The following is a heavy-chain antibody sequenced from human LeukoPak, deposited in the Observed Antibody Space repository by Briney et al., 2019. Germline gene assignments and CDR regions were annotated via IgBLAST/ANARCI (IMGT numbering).Heavy chain of an antibody. V-gene: IGHV3-48*02. J-gene: IGHJ4*02. D-gene: IGHD3-10*01. CDR3: ARGRGLTLSYHYFDY. CDR2: ISSGSSTT. Sequence: GGSLGLSCAASGFTFSSYSMNWVGQAPGRGLEWVSYISSGSSTTYYADSVKGRFTISRDNAKNSLYLQVNSLRDEDTAVYYCARGRGLTLSYHYFDYWGQGTLVTVSS. CDR1: GFTFSSYS.